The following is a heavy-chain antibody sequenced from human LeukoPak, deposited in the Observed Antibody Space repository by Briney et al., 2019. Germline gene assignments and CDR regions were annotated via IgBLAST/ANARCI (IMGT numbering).Heavy chain of an antibody. CDR1: GGSFSGYY. V-gene: IGHV4-34*01. J-gene: IGHJ4*02. D-gene: IGHD1-1*01. Sequence: SETLSLTCAVYGGSFSGYYWSWIRQPPGKGLEWIGKINHSGSTNYNPSLKSRVTISVDTSKNQFSLKLSSVTAADTAVYYCARRGSYNDFDYWGQGTLVTVSS. CDR2: INHSGST. CDR3: ARRGSYNDFDY.